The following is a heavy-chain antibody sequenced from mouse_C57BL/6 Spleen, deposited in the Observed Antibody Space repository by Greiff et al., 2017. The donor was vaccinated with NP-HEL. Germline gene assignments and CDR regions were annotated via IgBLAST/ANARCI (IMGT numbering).Heavy chain of an antibody. Sequence: VQLQQSGAELVKPGASVKLSCKASGYTFTSYWMHWVKQRPGQGLEWIGMIHPNSGSTNYNEKFKSKATLTVDKSSSTAYMQLSSLTSEDSAVYYCARESYYGNSAWFAYWGQGTLVTVSA. CDR3: ARESYYGNSAWFAY. J-gene: IGHJ3*01. CDR1: GYTFTSYW. CDR2: IHPNSGST. D-gene: IGHD2-1*01. V-gene: IGHV1-64*01.